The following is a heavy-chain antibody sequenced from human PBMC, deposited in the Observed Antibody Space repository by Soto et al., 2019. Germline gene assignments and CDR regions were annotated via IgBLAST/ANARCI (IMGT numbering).Heavy chain of an antibody. V-gene: IGHV3-21*01. D-gene: IGHD1-26*01. CDR3: ARKNNGASYHSDDAFDI. CDR1: GFTFSSYS. J-gene: IGHJ3*02. CDR2: ISSSGGYI. Sequence: PGGSLRLSCAASGFTFSSYSMNWVRQAPGKGLEWVSSISSSGGYIYYADSVKARFTLSRDNAKNSLSLQMNSLRAEDTAVYYCARKNNGASYHSDDAFDIWGQGTMVTVSS.